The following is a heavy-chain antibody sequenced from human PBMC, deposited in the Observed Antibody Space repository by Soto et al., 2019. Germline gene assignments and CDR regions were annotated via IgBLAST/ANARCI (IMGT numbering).Heavy chain of an antibody. CDR3: AKDPVYCSSTSCYSPYYYYYGMDV. Sequence: PGGSLRLSCAASGFTFSSYGMHWVRQAPGKGLEWVAVISYDGSNKYYADSVKGRFTISRDNSKNTLYLQMNSLRAEDTAVYYCAKDPVYCSSTSCYSPYYYYYGMDVWGQGTTVTVS. D-gene: IGHD2-2*01. V-gene: IGHV3-30*18. CDR1: GFTFSSYG. J-gene: IGHJ6*02. CDR2: ISYDGSNK.